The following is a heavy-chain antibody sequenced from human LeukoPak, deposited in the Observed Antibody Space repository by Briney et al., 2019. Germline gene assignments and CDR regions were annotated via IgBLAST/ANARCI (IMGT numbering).Heavy chain of an antibody. CDR1: GFTFTSYT. V-gene: IGHV3-48*02. CDR2: IRTSGGVV. Sequence: GGSLRLSCAASGFTFTSYTMNWVRQAPGKGLEWISYIRTSGGVVSYTDSVRGRFTISTDSAKNSLYLQMNSLRDDDTALYFCARKAQYNGHYPLDYWGQGTLVTVSS. D-gene: IGHD1-7*01. J-gene: IGHJ4*02. CDR3: ARKAQYNGHYPLDY.